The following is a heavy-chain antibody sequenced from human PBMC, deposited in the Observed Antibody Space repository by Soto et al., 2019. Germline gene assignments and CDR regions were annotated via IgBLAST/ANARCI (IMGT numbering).Heavy chain of an antibody. Sequence: GASVKVSCKAPRDTFTSYYINWVLQAPGQGPEWMGVINPHGGSTAYAQKFKGRVTLTRDTSASTVYMEVSSLTSEDTAMYYCARSSGGNFGIIIEGTNWFAPWGQGTLVTVSS. J-gene: IGHJ5*02. D-gene: IGHD1-26*01. CDR3: ARSSGGNFGIIIEGTNWFAP. CDR2: INPHGGST. CDR1: RDTFTSYY. V-gene: IGHV1-46*01.